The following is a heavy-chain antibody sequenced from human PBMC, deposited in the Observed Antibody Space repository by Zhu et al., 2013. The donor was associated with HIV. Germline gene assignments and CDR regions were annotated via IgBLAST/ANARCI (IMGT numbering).Heavy chain of an antibody. Sequence: QVQLVQSGAEVKKPGSSVKVSCKASGGTFSNYAISWVRQAPGQGLEWMGWIIPIFGRANYAQKFLGRVTITADESTSTSTMELSRLKSDDTAVYYCARMDKGSCTETTCPDWFDPWGQGTLVTVSS. V-gene: IGHV1-69*12. CDR2: IIPIFGRA. CDR3: ARMDKGSCTETTCPDWFDP. J-gene: IGHJ5*02. CDR1: GGTFSNYA. D-gene: IGHD2-8*02.